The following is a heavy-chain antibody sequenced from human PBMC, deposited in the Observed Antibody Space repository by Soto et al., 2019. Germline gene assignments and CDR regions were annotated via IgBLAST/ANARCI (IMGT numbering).Heavy chain of an antibody. Sequence: GGSLRLSCAASGFTFSSYGMHWVRQAPGKGLEWVAVISYDGSNKYYADSVKGRFTISRDNSKNTLYLQMNSLRAEDTAVYYCAKDSRRITKVPRGWLDYWGQGTLVTVSS. CDR3: AKDSRRITKVPRGWLDY. V-gene: IGHV3-30*18. CDR2: ISYDGSNK. J-gene: IGHJ4*02. D-gene: IGHD3-10*01. CDR1: GFTFSSYG.